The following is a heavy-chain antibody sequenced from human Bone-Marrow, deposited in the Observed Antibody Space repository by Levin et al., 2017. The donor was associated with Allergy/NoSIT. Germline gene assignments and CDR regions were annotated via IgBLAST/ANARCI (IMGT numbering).Heavy chain of an antibody. D-gene: IGHD2-15*01. CDR1: GFTFSSYS. Sequence: GGSLRLSCAASGFTFSSYSMNWVRQAPGKGLEWVSSISSSSSYIYYADSVKGRFTISRDNAKNSLYLLMNSLRAEDTALYYCARGAVRYCSGGSCPLDYWGQGTLVTVSS. V-gene: IGHV3-21*01. J-gene: IGHJ4*02. CDR3: ARGAVRYCSGGSCPLDY. CDR2: ISSSSSYI.